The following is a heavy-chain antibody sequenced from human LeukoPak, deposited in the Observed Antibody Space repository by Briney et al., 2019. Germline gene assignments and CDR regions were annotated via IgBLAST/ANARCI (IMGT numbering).Heavy chain of an antibody. CDR1: GFTFSSYA. CDR3: AKNSPPSLWFGELFVDY. J-gene: IGHJ4*02. V-gene: IGHV3-23*01. Sequence: GGSLRPSCAASGFTFSSYAMSWVRQAPGKGLEWVSAISGSGGSTYYADSVKGRFTISRDNSKNTLYLQMNSLRAEDTAVYYCAKNSPPSLWFGELFVDYWGQGTLVTVSS. CDR2: ISGSGGST. D-gene: IGHD3-10*01.